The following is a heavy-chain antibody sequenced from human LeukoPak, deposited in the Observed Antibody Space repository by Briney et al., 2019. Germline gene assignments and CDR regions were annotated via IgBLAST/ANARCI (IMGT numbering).Heavy chain of an antibody. D-gene: IGHD2-15*01. CDR3: ATDPRCCRLPGPYGMDV. CDR2: FDPEDGET. V-gene: IGHV1-24*01. J-gene: IGHJ6*02. Sequence: VASVKVSCKVSGYTLTELSMHWVRQAPGKGLEWMGGFDPEDGETIYAQKFQGRVTMTEDTSTDTAYMELSSLRSEDTAVYYCATDPRCCRLPGPYGMDVWGQGTTVTVSS. CDR1: GYTLTELS.